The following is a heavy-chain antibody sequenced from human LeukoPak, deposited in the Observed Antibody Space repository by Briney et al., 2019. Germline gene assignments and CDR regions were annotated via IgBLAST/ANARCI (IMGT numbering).Heavy chain of an antibody. CDR1: GGSFSGYY. V-gene: IGHV4-34*01. Sequence: PSETLSLTCAVYGGSFSGYYWSWIRQPPEKGLEWIGEINHSGSTNYNPSLKSRVTISVDTSKNQFSLKLSSVTAADTAVYYCARLFRRPGSYPRYFDYWGQGTLVTVSS. D-gene: IGHD3-10*01. CDR2: INHSGST. J-gene: IGHJ4*02. CDR3: ARLFRRPGSYPRYFDY.